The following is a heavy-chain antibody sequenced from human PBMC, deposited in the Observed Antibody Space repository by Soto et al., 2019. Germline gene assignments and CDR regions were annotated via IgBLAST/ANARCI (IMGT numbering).Heavy chain of an antibody. J-gene: IGHJ3*02. CDR2: ISSSGSTI. D-gene: IGHD3-16*01. CDR1: GFTFSDYY. Sequence: GGSLRLSCAASGFTFSDYYMSWIRQAPGKGLEWVSYISSSGSTIYYADSVKGRFTISRDNAKNSLYLQMNSLRAEDTAVYYCARDMTTSAVWAFDSWGQGTMVTVSS. CDR3: ARDMTTSAVWAFDS. V-gene: IGHV3-11*01.